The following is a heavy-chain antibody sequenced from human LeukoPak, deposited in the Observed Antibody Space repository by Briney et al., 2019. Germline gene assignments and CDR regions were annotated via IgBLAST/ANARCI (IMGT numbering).Heavy chain of an antibody. CDR3: ARGSRGLARGVIGRHKYYYYYMDV. CDR1: GYTFTSYG. CDR2: ISAYNGNT. D-gene: IGHD3-10*01. J-gene: IGHJ6*03. Sequence: GASVKVSCKASGYTFTSYGISWVRQAPGQGLEWMGWISAYNGNTNYAQKLQGRVTMTTDTSTSTAYMELRSLRPDDTAVYYCARGSRGLARGVIGRHKYYYYYMDVWGKGTTVTVSS. V-gene: IGHV1-18*01.